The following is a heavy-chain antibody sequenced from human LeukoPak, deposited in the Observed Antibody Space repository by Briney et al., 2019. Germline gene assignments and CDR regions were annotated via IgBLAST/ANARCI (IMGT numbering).Heavy chain of an antibody. CDR1: GFTFSRYV. D-gene: IGHD6-13*01. J-gene: IGHJ4*02. V-gene: IGHV3-30*04. CDR2: ISLDGSNT. Sequence: PGGSLRLSCAASGFTFSRYVMHWAREAPGKGVEWVAVISLDGSNTYYGDSVKGRFTISRDNSKNTLYLQMNSLSAEDTAIYYCAKNGHSTNWGPIYFWGQGTLVTVSS. CDR3: AKNGHSTNWGPIYF.